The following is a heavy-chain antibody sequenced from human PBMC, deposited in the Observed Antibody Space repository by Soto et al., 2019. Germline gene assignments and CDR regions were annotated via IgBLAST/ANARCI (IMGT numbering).Heavy chain of an antibody. CDR3: AGTKYYYGSGSDYGMDV. V-gene: IGHV3-33*01. J-gene: IGHJ6*02. CDR2: IWYDGSNK. CDR1: GFTFSSYG. Sequence: GGSLRLSCAASGFTFSSYGMHWVRQAPGKGLEWVAVIWYDGSNKYYADSVKGRFTISRDNSKNTLYLQMNSLRAEDTAVYYCAGTKYYYGSGSDYGMDVWGQGTTVTVSS. D-gene: IGHD3-10*01.